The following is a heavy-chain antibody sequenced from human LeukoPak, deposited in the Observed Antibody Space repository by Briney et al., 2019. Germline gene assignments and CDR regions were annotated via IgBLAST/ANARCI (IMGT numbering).Heavy chain of an antibody. CDR3: ARAPFCGVDCPPTIDY. V-gene: IGHV1-2*02. D-gene: IGHD2-21*02. Sequence: ASVKVSCKASGYTFTGSYMHWVRQAPGQGLEWMGWINPDSGGTDSAQKFRGRVTMTRDTSISAGYMELCGLTSDDTAVYYCARAPFCGVDCPPTIDYWGQGTLVTVSS. CDR2: INPDSGGT. J-gene: IGHJ4*02. CDR1: GYTFTGSY.